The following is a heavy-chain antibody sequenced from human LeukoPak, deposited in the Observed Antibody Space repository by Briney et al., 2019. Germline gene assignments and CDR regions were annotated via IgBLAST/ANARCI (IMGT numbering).Heavy chain of an antibody. J-gene: IGHJ5*02. CDR3: ARARAKRNWFDP. CDR2: INAGNGNT. Sequence: ASVKVSCKASGYTFTSYAMHWVRQAPGQRLEWMGWINAGNGNTKYSQKFQGRVTITRDTSASTAYMELSSLRSEDTAVYYCARARAKRNWFDPWGQGTLVTVSS. D-gene: IGHD1-26*01. CDR1: GYTFTSYA. V-gene: IGHV1-3*01.